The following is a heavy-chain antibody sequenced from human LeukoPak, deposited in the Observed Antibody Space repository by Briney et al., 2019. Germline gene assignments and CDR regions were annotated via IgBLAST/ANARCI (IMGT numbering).Heavy chain of an antibody. CDR3: ATSGYCTSFNCPSANYYYGLDV. D-gene: IGHD2-2*03. V-gene: IGHV4-59*01. J-gene: IGHJ6*02. CDR2: THYSGTT. Sequence: PSETLSLTCNVSGGSISNCYWSWIRQPPGKGPEWIGYTHYSGTTNYNPSLKSRVTISVDTSKNQFSLKLSSVTAADTAVYYCATSGYCTSFNCPSANYYYGLDVWGQGTTVTVSS. CDR1: GGSISNCY.